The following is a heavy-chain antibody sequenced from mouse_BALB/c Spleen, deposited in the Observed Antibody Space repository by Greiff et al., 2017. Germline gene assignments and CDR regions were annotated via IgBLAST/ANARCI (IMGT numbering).Heavy chain of an antibody. J-gene: IGHJ4*01. CDR2: INPSNGGT. V-gene: IGHV1-53*01. CDR1: GYTFTSYW. CDR3: TRSGTGAMDY. Sequence: QVQLQQPGAELVKPGTSVKMSCKASGYTFTSYWMHWVKQRPGQGLEWIGDINPSNGGTNFNEKFKSKATLTVDKSSSTAYMQLSSLTSEDSAVYYCTRSGTGAMDYWGQGTSVTVSS. D-gene: IGHD4-1*01.